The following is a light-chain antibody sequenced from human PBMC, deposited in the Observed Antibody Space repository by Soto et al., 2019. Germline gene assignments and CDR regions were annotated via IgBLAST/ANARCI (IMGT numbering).Light chain of an antibody. Sequence: IVLTQSPATLSVSPGERATLSYRDSQSVSSSYLAWYQQKTGQAPRILIYGESSRASGIPDRLSGSGSGTDLTLTISRLEPEDFAVYYCQQRSNWPITFGQGTRLEIK. CDR1: QSVSSSY. J-gene: IGKJ5*01. CDR3: QQRSNWPIT. CDR2: GES. V-gene: IGKV3D-20*02.